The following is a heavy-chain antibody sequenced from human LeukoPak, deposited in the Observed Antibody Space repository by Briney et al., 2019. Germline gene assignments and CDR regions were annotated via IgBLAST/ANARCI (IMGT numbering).Heavy chain of an antibody. Sequence: PGGSLILSCAASGFTFSDYHMRWIPQAPGKGLEWVSYISSSGTIIYYADSVKGRFTISRDNAKNSLYLQMNSLRAEDTAIYYCAKGGCSSTNCYPDYWGQGALVTVSS. V-gene: IGHV3-11*04. CDR2: ISSSGTII. J-gene: IGHJ4*02. CDR1: GFTFSDYH. D-gene: IGHD2-2*01. CDR3: AKGGCSSTNCYPDY.